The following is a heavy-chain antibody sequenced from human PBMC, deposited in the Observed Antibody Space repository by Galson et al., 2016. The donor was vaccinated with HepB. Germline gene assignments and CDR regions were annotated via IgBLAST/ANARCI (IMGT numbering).Heavy chain of an antibody. V-gene: IGHV1-18*01. J-gene: IGHJ5*02. CDR2: ISAYNGNT. CDR1: GYTLISYG. D-gene: IGHD2-15*01. Sequence: SVKVSCKASGYTLISYGISWVRQAPGQGLEWMGWISAYNGNTNYAQKFQGRVTMTTDTSTSTADMEVRNLRSDDTAVYYCARVAYIVVVGAAIQSLDPWGQGTLVTVSS. CDR3: ARVAYIVVVGAAIQSLDP.